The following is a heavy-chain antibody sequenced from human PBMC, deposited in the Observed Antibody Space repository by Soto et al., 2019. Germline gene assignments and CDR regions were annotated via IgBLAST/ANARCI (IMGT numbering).Heavy chain of an antibody. J-gene: IGHJ4*02. Sequence: QVQLVQSGAEVKKPGASVKVSCKASGYTFTSYGISWVRQAPGQGLEWMGWISAYNGNTNYAQKLQGRVTMTTDTSTSTAYMELRSLRSDGTAVYYCARDLPSFYYDSSGPDYWGQGTLVTVSS. D-gene: IGHD3-22*01. CDR1: GYTFTSYG. V-gene: IGHV1-18*01. CDR3: ARDLPSFYYDSSGPDY. CDR2: ISAYNGNT.